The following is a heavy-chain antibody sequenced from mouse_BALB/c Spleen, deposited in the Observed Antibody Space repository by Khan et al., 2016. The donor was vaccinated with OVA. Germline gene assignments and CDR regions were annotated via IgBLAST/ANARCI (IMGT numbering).Heavy chain of an antibody. J-gene: IGHJ3*01. D-gene: IGHD4-1*01. CDR3: RRRNWDGAWFAY. CDR1: GYTFTNYW. Sequence: VQLQQSGTVLARPGASVKMSCKASGYTFTNYWMHWVKQRPGQGLEWIGYIYPGNTDTNYNQKFKGKAKLTAVTSTSTAYMQLSSLTNEDSAVYYCRRRNWDGAWFAYWGQGTLVTVSA. CDR2: IYPGNTDT. V-gene: IGHV1-5*01.